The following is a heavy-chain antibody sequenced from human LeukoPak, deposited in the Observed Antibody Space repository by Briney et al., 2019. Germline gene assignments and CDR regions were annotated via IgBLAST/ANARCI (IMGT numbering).Heavy chain of an antibody. CDR1: EFSFSSYW. CDR3: AMDINGDLFHV. D-gene: IGHD2-2*03. Sequence: GGPLRLSCVGSEFSFSSYWMHWVRQAPEKGLEWVSSIKYDGSATTFADSVKGRFSISTDSAKNTAYLQMNSLRVEDTAIYYCAMDINGDLFHVWGQGTLVTVSS. V-gene: IGHV3-74*01. CDR2: IKYDGSAT. J-gene: IGHJ4*02.